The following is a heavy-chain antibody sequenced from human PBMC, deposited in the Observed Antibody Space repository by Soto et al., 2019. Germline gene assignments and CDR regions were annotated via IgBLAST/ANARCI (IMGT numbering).Heavy chain of an antibody. D-gene: IGHD5-12*01. CDR3: AKDLGRTDLNSGYDLFDYYYYYGMDV. Sequence: GGSLRLSCAASGFTFSSYAMSWVRQAPGKGLEWVSAISGSGGSTYYADSVKGRFTISRDNSKNTLYLQMNSLRAEDTAVYYCAKDLGRTDLNSGYDLFDYYYYYGMDVWGQGTTVTVSS. CDR2: ISGSGGST. J-gene: IGHJ6*02. V-gene: IGHV3-23*01. CDR1: GFTFSSYA.